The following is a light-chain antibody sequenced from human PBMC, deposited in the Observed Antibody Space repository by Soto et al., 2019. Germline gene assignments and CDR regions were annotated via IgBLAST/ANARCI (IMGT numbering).Light chain of an antibody. CDR3: QQLNSYPHT. Sequence: IQLNQYPSSLSASVGDRVTITCRASQGISSYLAWYQQKPGKAPKLLIYAASTLQSGVPSRFSGSGSGTDFTLTISSLQPEDFATYYCQQLNSYPHTFGQGTKVDIK. V-gene: IGKV1-9*01. CDR1: QGISSY. J-gene: IGKJ1*01. CDR2: AAS.